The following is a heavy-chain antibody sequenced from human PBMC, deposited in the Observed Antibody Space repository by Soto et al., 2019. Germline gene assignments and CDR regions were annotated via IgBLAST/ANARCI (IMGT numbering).Heavy chain of an antibody. D-gene: IGHD3-10*01. Sequence: EVQLVESGGGLIQPGGSLRLSCAVSGFTVSNNYMSWVRQAPGKGLEGVSVIYSGGYTAYGDSVKGRFTISRDNSKNTLYFQTMSLGASARAGFSLARRPGGGGYGGQGTLVTVSS. CDR1: GFTVSNNY. V-gene: IGHV3-53*01. CDR2: IYSGGYT. J-gene: IGHJ4*02. CDR3: ARRPGGGGY.